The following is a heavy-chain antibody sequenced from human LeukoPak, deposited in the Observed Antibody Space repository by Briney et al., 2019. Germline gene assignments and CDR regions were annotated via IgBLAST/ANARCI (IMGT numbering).Heavy chain of an antibody. J-gene: IGHJ4*02. V-gene: IGHV1-69*13. CDR1: GGTFSSYA. CDR2: IIPIFGTA. D-gene: IGHD5-12*01. CDR3: ASTPGFSGYGGAFDY. Sequence: SVKVSCKASGGTFSSYAISWVRQAPGQGLEWMGGIIPIFGTANYAQKFQGRVTITADESTSTAYMELSSLRSEDTAVYYCASTPGFSGYGGAFDYWGQGTLVTVSS.